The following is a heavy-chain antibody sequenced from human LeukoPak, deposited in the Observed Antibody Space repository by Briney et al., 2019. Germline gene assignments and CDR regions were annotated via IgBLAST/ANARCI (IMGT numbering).Heavy chain of an antibody. CDR2: IYYSGST. D-gene: IGHD3-10*01. CDR3: ARALRGSGSLYYFDY. CDR1: GGSISSSSYY. V-gene: IGHV4-39*01. Sequence: TSSETLSLTCTVSGGSISSSSYYWGWIRQPPGEGLEWIGSIYYSGSTYYNPSLKSRVTISVDTSKNQFSLKLSSVTAADTAVYYCARALRGSGSLYYFDYWGQGTLVTVSS. J-gene: IGHJ4*02.